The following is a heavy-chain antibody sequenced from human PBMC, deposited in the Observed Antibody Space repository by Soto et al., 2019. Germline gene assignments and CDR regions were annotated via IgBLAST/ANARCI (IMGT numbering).Heavy chain of an antibody. D-gene: IGHD1-1*01. CDR3: ARGGPQLATIGSFDY. Sequence: GASVKVSCKAFGYTFTNYYMHWVRQAPGQGLEWIGRIIPSDGSTHYAQKFQDRVIMTRDTSTSTVYMELNSLRSDDSAVYFCARGGPQLATIGSFDYWGQGTLVTVSS. CDR1: GYTFTNYY. J-gene: IGHJ4*02. V-gene: IGHV1-46*01. CDR2: IIPSDGST.